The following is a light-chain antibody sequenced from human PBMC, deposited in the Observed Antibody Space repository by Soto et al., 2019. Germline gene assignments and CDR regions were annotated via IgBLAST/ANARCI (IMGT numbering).Light chain of an antibody. V-gene: IGKV3-11*01. CDR1: QSVSSY. J-gene: IGKJ2*01. Sequence: EIVLTQSPATLSLSPRERATLSCRASQSVSSYLAWYQQKPGQAPRLLIYDASNRATGIPARFSGSGSGTDFTLTISSLEPEDFAVYCCQQRSNWPYTFGQGTKLEIK. CDR2: DAS. CDR3: QQRSNWPYT.